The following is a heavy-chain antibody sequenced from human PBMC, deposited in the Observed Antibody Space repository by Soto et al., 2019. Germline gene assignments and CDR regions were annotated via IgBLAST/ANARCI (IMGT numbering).Heavy chain of an antibody. D-gene: IGHD6-6*01. Sequence: QLQLQESGPGLVKPSETLSLTCTVSGGSISSSSWYWGWIRQSPGEGLEWIGSIYYTGSTYYNPPLKSRVTVSVDTSKNQFSLKLSSVTAADTAVYYCARQEYSSSSGGAYYFDYWGQGTLVTVSS. CDR1: GGSISSSSWY. CDR3: ARQEYSSSSGGAYYFDY. CDR2: IYYTGST. V-gene: IGHV4-39*01. J-gene: IGHJ4*02.